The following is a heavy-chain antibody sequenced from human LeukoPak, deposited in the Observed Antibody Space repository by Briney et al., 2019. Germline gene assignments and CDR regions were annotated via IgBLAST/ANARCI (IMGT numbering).Heavy chain of an antibody. D-gene: IGHD1-1*01. CDR1: GFTFSSYS. Sequence: GGSLRPSCAVSGFTFSSYSMSWVRQAPGKGLEWVSSISGSGGRIDYADSVKGRFTISRDNSKNTLSLQMNSLTAEDTAVYYCAKNPRLEGWIYFDSWGQGILVTVSS. J-gene: IGHJ4*02. CDR2: ISGSGGRI. V-gene: IGHV3-23*01. CDR3: AKNPRLEGWIYFDS.